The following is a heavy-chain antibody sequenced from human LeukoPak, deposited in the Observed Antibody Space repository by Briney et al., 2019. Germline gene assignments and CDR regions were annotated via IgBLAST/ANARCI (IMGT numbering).Heavy chain of an antibody. V-gene: IGHV3-21*01. CDR3: ARDSFHYYDSSPVDY. D-gene: IGHD3-22*01. CDR2: ISSSSSYI. CDR1: GFTFSSYS. Sequence: GGSLRLSCAASGFTFSSYSMNWVRQAPGKGLEWVSSISSSSSYIYYADSVKGRFTISRDNAKNSLYLQMNSLRAEDTAVYYCARDSFHYYDSSPVDYWGQGTLVTVSS. J-gene: IGHJ4*02.